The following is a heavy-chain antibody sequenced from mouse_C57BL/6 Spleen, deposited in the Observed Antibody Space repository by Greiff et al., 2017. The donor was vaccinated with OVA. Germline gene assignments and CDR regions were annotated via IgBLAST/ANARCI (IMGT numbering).Heavy chain of an antibody. CDR3: ARTFYGNYAMDY. Sequence: QVQLKESGAELVMPGASVKLSCKASGYTFTSYWMHWVKQRPGQGLEWIGEIDPSDSYTNYNQKFKGKSTLTVDKSSSTAYMQLSSLTSEDSAVYYCARTFYGNYAMDYWGQGTSVTVSS. V-gene: IGHV1-69*01. J-gene: IGHJ4*01. CDR1: GYTFTSYW. CDR2: IDPSDSYT. D-gene: IGHD1-1*02.